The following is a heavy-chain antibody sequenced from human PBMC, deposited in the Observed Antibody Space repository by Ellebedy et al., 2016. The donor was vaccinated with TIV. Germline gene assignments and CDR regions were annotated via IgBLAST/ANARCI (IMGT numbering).Heavy chain of an antibody. CDR1: GFPFSAYG. D-gene: IGHD1-14*01. J-gene: IGHJ4*02. V-gene: IGHV3-30*02. CDR2: IWYDGNNK. CDR3: AKSVSPDTGIFDF. Sequence: PGGSLRLSCAASGFPFSAYGMHWVRQAPGKGLEWVAFIWYDGNNKYYADSVKGRFTISRDNSKNTLYMQMNSLRAEDTAVYYCAKSVSPDTGIFDFWGQGALVTVSS.